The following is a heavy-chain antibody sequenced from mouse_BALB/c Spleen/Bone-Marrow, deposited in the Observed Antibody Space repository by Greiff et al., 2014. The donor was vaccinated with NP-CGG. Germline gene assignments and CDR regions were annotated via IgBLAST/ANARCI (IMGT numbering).Heavy chain of an antibody. Sequence: QVQLQQSGAELARPGASVRLSCKASGYSFTTYWMQWVKQRPGQGLEWTGTIYPGDGDTRYTQKFKGKATLTADKSSSTAYMELSSLASEDSAVYYCAREKYGEAMDYWGQGTSVTVSS. V-gene: IGHV1-87*01. D-gene: IGHD2-10*02. CDR3: AREKYGEAMDY. CDR2: IYPGDGDT. J-gene: IGHJ4*01. CDR1: GYSFTTYW.